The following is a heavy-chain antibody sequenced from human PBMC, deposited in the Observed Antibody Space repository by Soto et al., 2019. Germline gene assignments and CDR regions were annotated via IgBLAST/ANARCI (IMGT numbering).Heavy chain of an antibody. Sequence: PSETLSLTCTVSGGSISSSSYYWGWIRQPPGKGLEWIGSIYYSGSTYYNPSLKSRVTISVDTSKNQFSLKLSSVTAADTAVYYCASLYGDYVFHFDYWGQGTLVTVSS. CDR1: GGSISSSSYY. D-gene: IGHD4-17*01. CDR2: IYYSGST. CDR3: ASLYGDYVFHFDY. V-gene: IGHV4-39*01. J-gene: IGHJ4*02.